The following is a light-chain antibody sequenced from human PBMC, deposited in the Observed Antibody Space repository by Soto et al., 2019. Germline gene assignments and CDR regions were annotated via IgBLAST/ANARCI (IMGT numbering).Light chain of an antibody. V-gene: IGLV1-40*01. CDR2: GNS. Sequence: QPVLTQPPSVSGAPGQRVTISCTGSSSNIGAGCDVHWYQQLPGTAPKLLIYGNSNRPSGVPDRFSGSKSGTSASLAITGLQAEDEADYYCQSYDSSLSGSRVFGTGTKLTVL. J-gene: IGLJ1*01. CDR3: QSYDSSLSGSRV. CDR1: SSNIGAGCD.